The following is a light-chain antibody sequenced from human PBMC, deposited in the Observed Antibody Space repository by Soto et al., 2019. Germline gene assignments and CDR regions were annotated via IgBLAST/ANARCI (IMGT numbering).Light chain of an antibody. CDR2: DVT. V-gene: IGLV2-14*01. J-gene: IGLJ1*01. CDR1: SSDVGDINY. CDR3: SSYTSSSTLYV. Sequence: QSALTQPASVSGSPGQSITISCTGTSSDVGDINYVSWYQQHPGKAPKLMIYDVTHRPSGISNRFSGSKSGNTASLTISGLQAEDEADYYCSSYTSSSTLYVFGTGTKLTVL.